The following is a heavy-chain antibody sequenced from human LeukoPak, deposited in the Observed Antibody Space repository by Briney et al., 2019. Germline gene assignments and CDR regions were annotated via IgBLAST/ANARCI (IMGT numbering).Heavy chain of an antibody. D-gene: IGHD6-19*01. CDR2: IYYSGST. CDR3: ARLWYSSGWYANYFDY. J-gene: IGHJ4*02. V-gene: IGHV4-59*08. CDR1: GGSISSYY. Sequence: SETLSLTCTVSGGSISSYYWSWIRQPPGKGLEWIGYIYYSGSTNYNPSLKSRVTISVVTSKNQFSLKLSSVTAADTAVYYCARLWYSSGWYANYFDYWGQGTLVTVSS.